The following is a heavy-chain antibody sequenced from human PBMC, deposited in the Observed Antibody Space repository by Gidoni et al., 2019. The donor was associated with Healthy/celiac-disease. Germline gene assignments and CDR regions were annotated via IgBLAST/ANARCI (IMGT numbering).Heavy chain of an antibody. J-gene: IGHJ3*02. CDR1: GGSISSYY. CDR2: IYYSGST. Sequence: QVQLQESCPGLVKPSETLSLTCTVSGGSISSYYWSWIRQPPGKGLEWIGYIYYSGSTNYNPSLKSRVTISVDTSKNQFSLKLSSVTAADTAVYYCAREIRAYSGSYYGAFDIWGQGTMVTVSS. CDR3: AREIRAYSGSYYGAFDI. D-gene: IGHD1-26*01. V-gene: IGHV4-59*01.